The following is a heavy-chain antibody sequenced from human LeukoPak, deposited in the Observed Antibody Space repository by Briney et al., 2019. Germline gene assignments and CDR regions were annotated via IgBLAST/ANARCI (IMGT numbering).Heavy chain of an antibody. CDR2: IIPIFGTA. V-gene: IGHV1-69*13. CDR1: GGTFSSYA. D-gene: IGHD3-10*01. Sequence: SVKVSCKASGGTFSSYAISWVRQAPGQGLEWMGGIIPIFGTANYAQKFQGRVTITADESTSTAYIELSSLRSEDTAVYYCARDGDGSGSYTYWGQGTLVTVSS. CDR3: ARDGDGSGSYTY. J-gene: IGHJ4*02.